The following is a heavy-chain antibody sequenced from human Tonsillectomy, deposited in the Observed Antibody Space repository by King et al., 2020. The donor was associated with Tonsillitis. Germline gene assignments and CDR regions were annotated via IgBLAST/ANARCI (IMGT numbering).Heavy chain of an antibody. CDR2: ISGSGGST. J-gene: IGHJ4*02. Sequence: VQLVESGGGLVQRGGSLRLSCAASGFTFSSYAMSWVRQAPGKGLEWVSAISGSGGSTYYADSVKGRFTISRDNSKTTLYLQMNSLRAEDTAVYYCAKGGATKTGYHAPFDYWGQGTLVTVSS. CDR1: GFTFSSYA. CDR3: AKGGATKTGYHAPFDY. D-gene: IGHD3-9*01. V-gene: IGHV3-23*04.